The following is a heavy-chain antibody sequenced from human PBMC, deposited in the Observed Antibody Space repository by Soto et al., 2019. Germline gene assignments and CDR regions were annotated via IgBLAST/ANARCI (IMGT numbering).Heavy chain of an antibody. V-gene: IGHV3-23*01. D-gene: IGHD3-10*01. Sequence: GGSLRLSCAASGFTFSSYAMSWVRQAPGKGLEWVSAISGSGGSTYYADSVKGRFTISRDNSKNTLYLQMNSLRAEDTAVYYCAKDHEASIYGSGLFDPWGQGTLVTVSS. CDR1: GFTFSSYA. CDR2: ISGSGGST. J-gene: IGHJ5*02. CDR3: AKDHEASIYGSGLFDP.